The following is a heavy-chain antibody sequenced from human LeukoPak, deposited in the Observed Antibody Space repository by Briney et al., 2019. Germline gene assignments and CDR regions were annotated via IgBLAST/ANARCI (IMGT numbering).Heavy chain of an antibody. CDR1: GFTVSRNY. J-gene: IGHJ4*02. D-gene: IGHD1-26*01. CDR3: ARVKEWELLFHY. V-gene: IGHV3-53*01. Sequence: GGSLRLSCAASGFTVSRNYMCWVRQAPGKGLEWVSVIYSGGSTYYADSVKGRFTISRDNSKNTLYLQMNSLRAEDTAVYYYARVKEWELLFHYWAQGTLVTVSS. CDR2: IYSGGST.